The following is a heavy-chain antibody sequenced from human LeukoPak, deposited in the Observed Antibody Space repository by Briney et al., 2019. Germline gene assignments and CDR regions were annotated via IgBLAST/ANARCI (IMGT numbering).Heavy chain of an antibody. V-gene: IGHV4-59*08. CDR1: GGSISSYY. J-gene: IGHJ4*02. Sequence: PSETLSLTCTVSGGSISSYYWSWIRQPPGKGLEWSGYIYNSESTNYNPSLKSRVTISGDTSRNQVSLKLRSVTAADTAVYYCAKIRERTGTTFDSWGQGTLVTVSS. D-gene: IGHD1-1*01. CDR3: AKIRERTGTTFDS. CDR2: IYNSEST.